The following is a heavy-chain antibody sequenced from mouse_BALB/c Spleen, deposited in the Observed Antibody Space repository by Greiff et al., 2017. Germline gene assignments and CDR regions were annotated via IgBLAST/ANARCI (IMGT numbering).Heavy chain of an antibody. D-gene: IGHD2-1*01. Sequence: EVKLVESGGGLVQPGESLKLSCESNEYEFPSHDMSWVRKTPEKRLELVAAINSDGGSTYYPDSVKGRFTISRDNAKNNLYLQMSSLRSEDTALYYCARSIYYGNWFAYWGQGTLVTVSA. J-gene: IGHJ3*01. CDR1: EYEFPSHD. V-gene: IGHV5-2*01. CDR3: ARSIYYGNWFAY. CDR2: INSDGGST.